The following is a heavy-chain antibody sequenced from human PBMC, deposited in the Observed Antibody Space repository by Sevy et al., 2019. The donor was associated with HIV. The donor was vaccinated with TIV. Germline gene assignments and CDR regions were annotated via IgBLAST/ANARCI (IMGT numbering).Heavy chain of an antibody. CDR1: GDSISSSY. CDR3: ARGSQYYYYAMDV. V-gene: IGHV4-59*01. Sequence: SETLSLTCTVSGDSISSSYWSWIRQPPGKGLEWIGYIYYSGITNYNPSLKSRVTISRDMSKNQFSLKLSSVTAADTAVYHCARGSQYYYYAMDVWGQGTTVTVSS. CDR2: IYYSGIT. J-gene: IGHJ6*02.